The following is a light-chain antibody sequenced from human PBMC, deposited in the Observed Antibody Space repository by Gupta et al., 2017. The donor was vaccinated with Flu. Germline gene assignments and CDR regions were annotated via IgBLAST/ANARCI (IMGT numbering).Light chain of an antibody. Sequence: SITNSGTGTSSDVGSYNLVSWYQQHPGKAPKLMIYEDTRRPSGVSDRFSGSKSGNTASLTISGLQAEDEADYYCCSDAGSSTLVFGGGTKLTVL. CDR3: CSDAGSSTLV. CDR2: EDT. CDR1: SSDVGSYNL. V-gene: IGLV2-23*01. J-gene: IGLJ2*01.